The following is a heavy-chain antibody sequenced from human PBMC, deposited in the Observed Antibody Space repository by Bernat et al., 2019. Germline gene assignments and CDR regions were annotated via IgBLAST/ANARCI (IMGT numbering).Heavy chain of an antibody. CDR2: ISGSGGST. V-gene: IGHV3-23*04. CDR1: GFTFSDYY. D-gene: IGHD6-19*01. CDR3: AKDLTSVAGNY. J-gene: IGHJ4*02. Sequence: VQLVESGGGLVKPGGSLRLSCAASGFTFSDYYMSWIRQAPGKGLEWVSAISGSGGSTYYADSVKGRFTISRDNSKNTLYLQMNSLRAEDTAVYYCAKDLTSVAGNYWGQGTLVTVSS.